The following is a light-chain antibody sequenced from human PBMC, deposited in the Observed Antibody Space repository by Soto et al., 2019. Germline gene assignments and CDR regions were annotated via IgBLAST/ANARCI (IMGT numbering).Light chain of an antibody. Sequence: QSALTQPASVSGSPGQSITISCTGTSSVVGTYNLVSWYQQHPGKAPKLMIYEGSKRPSGVSNRFSGSKSGNTASLTISGLQAEDEADYYCCSYASSTTVVFGGGTKVTVL. CDR2: EGS. CDR1: SSVVGTYNL. CDR3: CSYASSTTVV. J-gene: IGLJ3*02. V-gene: IGLV2-23*01.